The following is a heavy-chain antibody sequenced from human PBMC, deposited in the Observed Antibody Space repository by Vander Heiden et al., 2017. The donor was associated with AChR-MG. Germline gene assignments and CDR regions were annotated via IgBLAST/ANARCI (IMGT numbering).Heavy chain of an antibody. Sequence: VQLVQSGPEVNKPGASVKVSCQASGSTFTSYHINLVGQATGQGLEWMGWMNPNSGNTGYAQKFQGRVTMTRNTSISTAYMELSSLRSEDTAVYYCARGLMGSSSEVGYYYGMDVWGQGTTVTVSS. V-gene: IGHV1-8*01. D-gene: IGHD6-6*01. CDR2: MNPNSGNT. J-gene: IGHJ6*02. CDR3: ARGLMGSSSEVGYYYGMDV. CDR1: GSTFTSYH.